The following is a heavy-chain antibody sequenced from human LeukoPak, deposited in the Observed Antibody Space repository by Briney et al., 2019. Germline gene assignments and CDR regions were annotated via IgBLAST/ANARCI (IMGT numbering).Heavy chain of an antibody. CDR3: ARSRGYSYGGDYYYYMDV. V-gene: IGHV3-53*01. D-gene: IGHD5-18*01. CDR2: IYSGGST. J-gene: IGHJ6*03. CDR1: GFTVSSNY. Sequence: GGSLRPSCAASGFTVSSNYISWVRQAPGKGLEWVSVIYSGGSTYYADSVKGRFTISRDNSKNTLYLQMNSLRAEDTAVYYCARSRGYSYGGDYYYYMDVWGKGTTVTVSS.